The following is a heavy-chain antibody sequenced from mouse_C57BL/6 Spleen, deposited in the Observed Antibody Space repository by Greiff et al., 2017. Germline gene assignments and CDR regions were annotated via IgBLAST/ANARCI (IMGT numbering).Heavy chain of an antibody. Sequence: EVKLEESGGGLVQPGGSMKLSCVASGFTFSNYWMNWVRQSPEKGLEWVAQIRLKSDNYATHYAASVKGRFIISRDYSKSSVYLQMNNLRAEDTGIYYCTGYYYGSSYVDYAMDCWGQGTSVTVSS. CDR2: IRLKSDNYAT. D-gene: IGHD1-1*01. J-gene: IGHJ4*01. CDR3: TGYYYGSSYVDYAMDC. V-gene: IGHV6-3*01. CDR1: GFTFSNYW.